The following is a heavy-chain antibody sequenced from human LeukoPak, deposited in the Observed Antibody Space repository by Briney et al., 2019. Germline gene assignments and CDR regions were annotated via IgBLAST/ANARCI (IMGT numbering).Heavy chain of an antibody. J-gene: IGHJ4*02. V-gene: IGHV4-34*01. CDR1: GGSFSGYY. Sequence: SETLSLTCAVYGGSFSGYYWSWIRQPPGKGLEWIGEINHSGSTNYNPSLKSRVTISVDTSKNQFSLKLGSVTAADTAVYYCARGVGSSSSWYGYWGQGTLVTVSS. CDR3: ARGVGSSSSWYGY. CDR2: INHSGST. D-gene: IGHD6-13*01.